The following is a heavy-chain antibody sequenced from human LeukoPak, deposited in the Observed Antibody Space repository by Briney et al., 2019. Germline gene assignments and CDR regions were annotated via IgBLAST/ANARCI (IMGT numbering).Heavy chain of an antibody. CDR1: GFTFTDYA. CDR2: ISDNGGET. D-gene: IGHD3-22*01. CDR3: ATDRERDPSVYYLV. Sequence: PGGSLRLSCAAPGFTFTDYAMSWVRQAPEKGLEWLSTISDNGGETYYADSVKGRFAISRDNSKNTLFLQMNSLRAEDSAVYYCATDRERDPSVYYLVGGQGTLITVSS. V-gene: IGHV3-23*01. J-gene: IGHJ4*02.